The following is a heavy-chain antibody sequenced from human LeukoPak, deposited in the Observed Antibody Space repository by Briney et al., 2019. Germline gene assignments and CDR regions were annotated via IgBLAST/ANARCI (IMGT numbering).Heavy chain of an antibody. Sequence: GGSPRLSCAASGFTFGSYAMTWVRQAPGKGLEWVSAINDGGSHTYYADSVKGRFTISRDNSKNTLYLQMNSLRAEDTAVYYCAKGGPIDYWGQGTLVTISS. J-gene: IGHJ4*02. CDR2: INDGGSHT. CDR1: GFTFGSYA. V-gene: IGHV3-23*01. CDR3: AKGGPIDY.